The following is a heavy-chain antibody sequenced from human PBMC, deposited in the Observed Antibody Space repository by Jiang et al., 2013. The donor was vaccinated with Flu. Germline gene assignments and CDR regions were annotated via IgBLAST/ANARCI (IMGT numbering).Heavy chain of an antibody. D-gene: IGHD6-13*01. V-gene: IGHV6-1*01. J-gene: IGHJ6*02. Sequence: SQTLSLTCAISGDSVSSNSAAWNWIRQSPSRGLEWLGRTYYRSKWFKDYGVFVKSRITINPDTSKNQFSLQLNSVTPEDTAVYYCARDLPSIVAAVKMYHYYGMDVWGQGTTVTVSS. CDR3: ARDLPSIVAAVKMYHYYGMDV. CDR2: TYYRSKWFK. CDR1: GDSVSSNSAA.